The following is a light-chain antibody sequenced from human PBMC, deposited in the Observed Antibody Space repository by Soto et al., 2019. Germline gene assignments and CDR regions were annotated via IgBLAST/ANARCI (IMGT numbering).Light chain of an antibody. CDR2: EGT. CDR3: CSYAYTFSV. J-gene: IGLJ3*02. Sequence: QSALTQPASVSGSPGQSITISCIGTSTDVGSYNLFSWYQQHPGKAPKLIIYEGTKRPAGVSNGFSGSKSGKTASLTVSGLHAEDEADYFCCSYAYTFSVFGGWTKLTVL. CDR1: STDVGSYNL. V-gene: IGLV2-23*01.